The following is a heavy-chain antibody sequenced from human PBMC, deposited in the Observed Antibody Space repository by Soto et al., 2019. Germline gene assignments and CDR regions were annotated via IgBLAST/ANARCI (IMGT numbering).Heavy chain of an antibody. D-gene: IGHD3-22*01. Sequence: SETLSLTCTVSGASINNNDYYWRCMRQTPGKGLEWIGYVYYSGTTDYIPSLKSRLSMSIDKSQNQFTLKLNSVTAADTATYYCARMSYFYDKWYFDLWGRGTLFTVSS. CDR1: GASINNNDYY. V-gene: IGHV4-30-4*01. J-gene: IGHJ2*01. CDR2: VYYSGTT. CDR3: ARMSYFYDKWYFDL.